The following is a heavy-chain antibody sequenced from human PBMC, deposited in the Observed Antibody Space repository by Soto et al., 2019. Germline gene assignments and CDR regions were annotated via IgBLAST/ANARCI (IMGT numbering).Heavy chain of an antibody. CDR3: ARGEVGGYSYGYNYYYGMDV. Sequence: SQTLSLTCAISGDSVSSNSAAWNWIRQSPSRGLEWLGRTYYRSKWYNDYAVSVESRITINPDTSKNQFSLQLNSVTPEDTAVYYCARGEVGGYSYGYNYYYGMDVWGQGTTVTVSS. D-gene: IGHD5-18*01. CDR2: TYYRSKWYN. V-gene: IGHV6-1*01. CDR1: GDSVSSNSAA. J-gene: IGHJ6*02.